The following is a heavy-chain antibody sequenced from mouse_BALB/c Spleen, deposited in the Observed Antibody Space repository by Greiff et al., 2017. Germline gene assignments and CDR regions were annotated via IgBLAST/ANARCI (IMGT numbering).Heavy chain of an antibody. CDR2: ILPGSGST. D-gene: IGHD2-10*02. Sequence: QVQLQQSGAELMKPGASVKISCKATGYTFSSYWIEWVKQRPGHGLEWIGEILPGSGSTNYNEKFKGKATFTADTSSNTAYMQLSSLTSEDSAVYYCARQYGNYQAWFAYWGQGTLVTVSA. CDR1: GYTFSSYW. CDR3: ARQYGNYQAWFAY. J-gene: IGHJ3*01. V-gene: IGHV1-9*01.